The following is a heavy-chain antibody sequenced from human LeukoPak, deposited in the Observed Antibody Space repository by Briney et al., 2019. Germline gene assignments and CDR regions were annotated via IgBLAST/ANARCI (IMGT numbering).Heavy chain of an antibody. CDR1: GFTFSSYA. V-gene: IGHV3-23*01. D-gene: IGHD6-13*01. CDR2: ISGSGGST. J-gene: IGHJ4*02. CDR3: AKDRGYSSSWYYFDY. Sequence: GGSLRLSCAASGFTFSSYAMSWVRQAPGKGLEWVSAISGSGGSTYYADSVKGRFTISRDNSKNMLYLQVNSLRAEDTAVYYCAKDRGYSSSWYYFDYWGQGTLVTVSS.